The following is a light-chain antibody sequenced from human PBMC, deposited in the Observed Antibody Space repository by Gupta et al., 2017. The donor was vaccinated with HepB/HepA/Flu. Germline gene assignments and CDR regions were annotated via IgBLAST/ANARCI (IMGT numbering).Light chain of an antibody. V-gene: IGLV7-43*01. Sequence: QIVVTQEPSLTVSPGETVTLTCASSTGGVTSDYYPNWFQQKPGQAPRALIHSTSYKHSGTPARFSGSLLGGKAALTLSGVQTEEEADYYCLLYYGRAKLWVFGGGTKVTVL. CDR1: TGGVTSDYY. J-gene: IGLJ3*02. CDR2: STS. CDR3: LLYYGRAKLWV.